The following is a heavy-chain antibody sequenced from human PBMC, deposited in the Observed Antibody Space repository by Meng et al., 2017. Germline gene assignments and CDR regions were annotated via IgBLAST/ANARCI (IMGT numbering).Heavy chain of an antibody. CDR3: ARSEPYYYYGMDV. Sequence: GWSLRLSCAASGFTFSSYWMHWVRQAPGKGLVWVSRINRDGSSTSYADSVKGRFTISRDNAKNTLYLQMNSLRAEDTALYYCARSEPYYYYGMDVWGQGTTVTVSS. CDR1: GFTFSSYW. V-gene: IGHV3-74*01. CDR2: INRDGSST. J-gene: IGHJ6*02.